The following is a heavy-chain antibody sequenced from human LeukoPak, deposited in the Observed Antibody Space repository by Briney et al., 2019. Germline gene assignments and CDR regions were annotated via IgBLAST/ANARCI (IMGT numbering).Heavy chain of an antibody. CDR2: ISASGDAT. Sequence: PGGSLRLSCAASGFTFSNNAMSWVRQAPGQGLEWVSLISASGDATHYADSVKGRFTISRDNSKNTLSLQMNSLRVDDTAVYYCARDVITIFGVVIGDYYYGMDVWGQGTTVTVSS. J-gene: IGHJ6*02. CDR1: GFTFSNNA. D-gene: IGHD3-3*01. CDR3: ARDVITIFGVVIGDYYYGMDV. V-gene: IGHV3-23*01.